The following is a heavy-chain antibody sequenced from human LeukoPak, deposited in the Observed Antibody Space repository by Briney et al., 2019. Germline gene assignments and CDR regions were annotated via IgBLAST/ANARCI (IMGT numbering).Heavy chain of an antibody. V-gene: IGHV4-39*01. J-gene: IGHJ5*02. CDR1: GGSISSSSYY. CDR2: IYCSGST. CDR3: ARPLTPRLNWFDP. Sequence: SETLSLTCTVSGGSISSSSYYWGWIRHPPGKGLEWIGSIYCSGSTYYNPSLKSRVTISVDTSKNQFSLKLSSVTAADTAVYYCARPLTPRLNWFDPWGQGTLVTVSS.